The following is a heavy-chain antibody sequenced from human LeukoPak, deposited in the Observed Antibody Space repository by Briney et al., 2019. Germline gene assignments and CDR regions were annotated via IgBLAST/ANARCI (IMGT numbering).Heavy chain of an antibody. Sequence: TGGSLRLSCAASGFTFSSYGMHWVRQAPGKGLEWVSYISRSGSTIYYADSVKGRFTISRDNAKNSVYLQMNSLRVEDTAVYYCARDSGSHRDFDYWGQGTLVTVSS. V-gene: IGHV3-48*03. CDR2: ISRSGSTI. D-gene: IGHD1-26*01. CDR1: GFTFSSYG. J-gene: IGHJ4*02. CDR3: ARDSGSHRDFDY.